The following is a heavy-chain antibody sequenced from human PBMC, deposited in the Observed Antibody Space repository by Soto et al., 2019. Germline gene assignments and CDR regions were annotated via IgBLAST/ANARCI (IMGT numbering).Heavy chain of an antibody. V-gene: IGHV1-18*01. CDR3: ARGVGSLSYYNQYNWFVP. CDR1: GYTFTNYG. D-gene: IGHD3-10*01. J-gene: IGHJ5*02. CDR2: INVYNGNT. Sequence: ASVKVSCKASGYTFTNYGISWVRQAPGQGLEWMGWINVYNGNTKYAQKVQGRVTMTTDTSTSTAYMELRSLRSDDTAVYYCARGVGSLSYYNQYNWFVPCGQGTLVTVPS.